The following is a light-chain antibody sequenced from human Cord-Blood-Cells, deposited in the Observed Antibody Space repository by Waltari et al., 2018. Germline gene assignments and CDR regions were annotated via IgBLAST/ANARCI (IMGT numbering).Light chain of an antibody. CDR3: QQYGSSPRT. V-gene: IGKV3-20*01. J-gene: IGKJ1*01. Sequence: EIVLTQSPGTLSLSPGERATLSCRASQSVSSSYLAWYQQKPGQAPRLLIYVAASRATSRLGSFSGSGSGTNFTLTISSLEHEDVAVYYCQQYGSSPRTFGQGTKVEIK. CDR2: VAA. CDR1: QSVSSSY.